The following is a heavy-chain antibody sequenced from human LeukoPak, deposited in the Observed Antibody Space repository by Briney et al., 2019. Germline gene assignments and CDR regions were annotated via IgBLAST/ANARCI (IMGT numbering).Heavy chain of an antibody. Sequence: SGGSLRLSCAASGFTFSSYWMSWVRQAPGKGLEWVANIKQDGSEKYYVDSVKGRFTISRDNAKNSLYLQMNSLRAEDTAVYYCARAGLTYYDFWSGYPYYMDVWGEGTTVTVSS. D-gene: IGHD3-3*01. J-gene: IGHJ6*03. CDR3: ARAGLTYYDFWSGYPYYMDV. CDR2: IKQDGSEK. CDR1: GFTFSSYW. V-gene: IGHV3-7*01.